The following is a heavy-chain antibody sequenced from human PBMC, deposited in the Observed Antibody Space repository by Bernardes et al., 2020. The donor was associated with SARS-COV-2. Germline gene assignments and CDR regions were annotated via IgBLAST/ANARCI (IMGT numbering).Heavy chain of an antibody. CDR1: GGSISSGGYY. V-gene: IGHV4-31*03. D-gene: IGHD3-10*01. CDR3: ARAWGGSGSCFDY. Sequence: SETLSLTCTVSGGSISSGGYYWSWIRQHPGKGLEWIGYIYYSGSTYYNPSLKSRVTISVDTSKNQFSLKLSSVTAADTAVYYCARAWGGSGSCFDYWGQGTLVTVSS. J-gene: IGHJ4*02. CDR2: IYYSGST.